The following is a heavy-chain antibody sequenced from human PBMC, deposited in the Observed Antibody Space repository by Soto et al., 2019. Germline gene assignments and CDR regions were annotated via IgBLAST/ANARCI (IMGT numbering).Heavy chain of an antibody. CDR2: IHQDGSEI. D-gene: IGHD5-12*01. Sequence: GGSLRLSCAASGFTFSSSRMSWVRQAPGKGLEWVASIHQDGSEIDYVDSVKGRFTISRDNAKSSLSLQMNSLRVEDTAVYYCARVQWLRFDASNIWGQGTMVTVSS. V-gene: IGHV3-7*03. CDR1: GFTFSSSR. CDR3: ARVQWLRFDASNI. J-gene: IGHJ3*02.